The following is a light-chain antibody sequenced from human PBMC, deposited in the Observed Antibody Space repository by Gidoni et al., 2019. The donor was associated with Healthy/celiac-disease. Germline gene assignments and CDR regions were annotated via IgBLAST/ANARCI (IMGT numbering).Light chain of an antibody. CDR2: GAS. Sequence: IVMTQSPPTLSVSPGERATLSCRASQSVSSNLAWYQQTPGQAPRRLIYGASTRATGTPARVSGSGSGTEFTLTISSLQSEDFAVYYCQQYNNWTLLTFGGXTKVEIK. CDR1: QSVSSN. J-gene: IGKJ4*01. V-gene: IGKV3-15*01. CDR3: QQYNNWTLLT.